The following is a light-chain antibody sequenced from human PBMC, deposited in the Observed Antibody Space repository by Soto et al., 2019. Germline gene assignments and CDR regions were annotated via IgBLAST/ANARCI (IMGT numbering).Light chain of an antibody. V-gene: IGKV1-5*01. Sequence: DIQMTQSPSTLSASVGDSITITCRASQSISRWLAWHQQKPGKAPKLLIYDASSLESGVPSRLSGSGSGTEFTLTISSLQPDDFATYYCQQYYNYPLTFGGGTKVDI. CDR3: QQYYNYPLT. CDR1: QSISRW. J-gene: IGKJ4*01. CDR2: DAS.